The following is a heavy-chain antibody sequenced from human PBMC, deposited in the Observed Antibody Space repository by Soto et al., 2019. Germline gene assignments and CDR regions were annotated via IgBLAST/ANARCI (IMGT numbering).Heavy chain of an antibody. D-gene: IGHD3-10*01. CDR1: GGTFSSYA. CDR2: IIPIFGTA. Sequence: ASVKVSCKASGGTFSSYAISWVRQAPGQGLEWMGGIIPIFGTANYAQKFQGRVTITADKSTSTAYMELSSLRSEDTAVYYCARRARITMVRGEVYYFDYWGQGTLVTVSS. J-gene: IGHJ4*02. V-gene: IGHV1-69*06. CDR3: ARRARITMVRGEVYYFDY.